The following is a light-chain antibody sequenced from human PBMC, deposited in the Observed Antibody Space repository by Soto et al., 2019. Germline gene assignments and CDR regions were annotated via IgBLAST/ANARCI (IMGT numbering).Light chain of an antibody. Sequence: DIQMTQSPSSLSASVGDRVTITCRASQSISSYLNWYQQKPGKAPKLLIYAASSLQSGVPSRFSGSGSETDFTLAISSLQPEDFATYYCQQSYSALWTFGKGTKVEIK. CDR3: QQSYSALWT. CDR2: AAS. V-gene: IGKV1-39*01. J-gene: IGKJ1*01. CDR1: QSISSY.